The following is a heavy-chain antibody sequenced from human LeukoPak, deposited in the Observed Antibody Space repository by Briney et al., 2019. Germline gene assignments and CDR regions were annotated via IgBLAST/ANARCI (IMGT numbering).Heavy chain of an antibody. Sequence: SETLSLTCTVSGGSISTSNYYWGWIRQPPGKGLEWIGNIFYSGSTYYSPSLRSRVTISLDTSRNQFSLKLSSVTAADTAVYYCARMIYYYMDVWGKGTTVTVSS. CDR1: GGSISTSNYY. J-gene: IGHJ6*03. CDR3: ARMIYYYMDV. V-gene: IGHV4-39*07. D-gene: IGHD3-16*01. CDR2: IFYSGST.